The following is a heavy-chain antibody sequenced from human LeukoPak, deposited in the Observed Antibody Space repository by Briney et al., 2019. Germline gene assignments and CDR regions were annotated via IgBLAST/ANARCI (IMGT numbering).Heavy chain of an antibody. Sequence: SVKVSCKASGGTFSSYAISWVRQAPGQGLEWMGGIIPIFGTANYAQKFQGRVTITADESASTAYMELSSLRSEDTAVYYCARDSRITIFGVVSSGYGMDVWGQGTTVTVSS. V-gene: IGHV1-69*13. CDR2: IIPIFGTA. CDR1: GGTFSSYA. J-gene: IGHJ6*02. D-gene: IGHD3-3*01. CDR3: ARDSRITIFGVVSSGYGMDV.